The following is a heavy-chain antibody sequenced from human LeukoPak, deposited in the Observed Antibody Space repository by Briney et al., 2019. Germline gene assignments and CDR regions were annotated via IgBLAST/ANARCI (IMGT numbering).Heavy chain of an antibody. CDR1: GFTFSSYG. J-gene: IGHJ5*02. CDR3: VKNQMRNWFGP. V-gene: IGHV3-30*02. Sequence: GGSLRLSCAASGFTFSSYGMHWLRQSPGKGLEWVAFIRYDGSNKYYADSMKGRFTISRDNSKNSLYLQMNSLRTEDTAVYYCVKNQMRNWFGPWGQGTLVIVSS. D-gene: IGHD5-24*01. CDR2: IRYDGSNK.